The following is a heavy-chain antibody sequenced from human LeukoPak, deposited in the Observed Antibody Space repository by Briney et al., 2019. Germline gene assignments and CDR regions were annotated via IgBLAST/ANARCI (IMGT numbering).Heavy chain of an antibody. CDR2: IYYGGST. D-gene: IGHD3-22*01. CDR1: GGSISTSNW. Sequence: ASETLSLTCTVSGGSISTSNWWNWVRQPPGKGLEWIGSIYYGGSTYYNPSLKSRVTISIATSMNQFSLKLSSVTAADTAVYYCAGGEGSGYYYSEYYFDYWGQGTLVTVSS. CDR3: AGGEGSGYYYSEYYFDY. V-gene: IGHV4-4*02. J-gene: IGHJ4*02.